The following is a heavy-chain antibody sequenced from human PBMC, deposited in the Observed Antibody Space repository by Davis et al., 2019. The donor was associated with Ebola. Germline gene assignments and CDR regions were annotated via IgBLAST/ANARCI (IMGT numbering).Heavy chain of an antibody. V-gene: IGHV1-18*04. J-gene: IGHJ4*02. CDR3: AAGEKSSITTTTRADY. CDR1: GYAFTLYG. D-gene: IGHD1-14*01. CDR2: INTDKNYR. Sequence: ASVKVSCKASGYAFTLYGISWVRQAPGQGLEWMGWINTDKNYRSYGQRFQGRLTMTTDTSTSTVYMELSSLTSDDTAVYYCAAGEKSSITTTTRADYWGQGTLVTVSS.